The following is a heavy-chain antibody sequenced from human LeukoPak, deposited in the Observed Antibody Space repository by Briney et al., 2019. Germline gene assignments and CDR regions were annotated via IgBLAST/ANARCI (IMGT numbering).Heavy chain of an antibody. CDR1: GCTFSSYA. V-gene: IGHV1-69*05. CDR3: ASSPYHSYSSFMLEGKGSPLFFDY. Sequence: ASVKVSCKASGCTFSSYAISWVRQAPGQGLEWMGGISPIFGTANYAQKFQGRVTITTDESTSTAYMELSSLRSEDTAVYYCASSPYHSYSSFMLEGKGSPLFFDYWGQGTLVTVSS. CDR2: ISPIFGTA. J-gene: IGHJ4*02. D-gene: IGHD6-6*01.